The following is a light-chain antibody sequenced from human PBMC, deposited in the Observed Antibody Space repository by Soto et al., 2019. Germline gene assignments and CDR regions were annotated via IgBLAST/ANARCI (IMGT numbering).Light chain of an antibody. J-gene: IGKJ4*01. Sequence: DIQMTQSPSSLSASVGVRVTITCRASQSISSYLNWYQQKPGKAPKLLIYAASSLQSGVPSRFSGSGSGTDFTLTISSLQPEDFATYYCQHSYSAPLTFGGGTKVDIK. CDR3: QHSYSAPLT. CDR1: QSISSY. CDR2: AAS. V-gene: IGKV1-39*01.